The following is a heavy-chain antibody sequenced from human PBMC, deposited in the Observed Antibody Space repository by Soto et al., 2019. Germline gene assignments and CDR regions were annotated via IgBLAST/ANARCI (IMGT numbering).Heavy chain of an antibody. V-gene: IGHV4-59*01. Sequence: SETLSLTCTVSGGSISSYYWSWIRQPPGKGLEWIGYIYYSGSTNYNPSLKSRVTISVDTSKNQFSLKLSSVTAADTAVYYCARASGGTAKVFGFDPWGQGTLVTVSS. CDR3: ARASGGTAKVFGFDP. D-gene: IGHD2-8*02. J-gene: IGHJ5*02. CDR1: GGSISSYY. CDR2: IYYSGST.